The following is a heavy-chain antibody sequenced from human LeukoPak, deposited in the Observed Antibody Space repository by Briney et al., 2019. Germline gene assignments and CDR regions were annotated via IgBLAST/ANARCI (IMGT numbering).Heavy chain of an antibody. J-gene: IGHJ6*02. CDR2: IKQDGSEK. CDR1: GFTFSLYW. D-gene: IGHD4-17*01. Sequence: GGSLRLSCAASGFTFSLYWMSWVRQAPGKGLEWVTKIKQDGSEKYYVDSVKGRFTISRDNAKKSLYLQMNSLRVEDTAVYYCAGDLNYGDDGYYYFGMDGWGQGTTVTVSS. CDR3: AGDLNYGDDGYYYFGMDG. V-gene: IGHV3-7*03.